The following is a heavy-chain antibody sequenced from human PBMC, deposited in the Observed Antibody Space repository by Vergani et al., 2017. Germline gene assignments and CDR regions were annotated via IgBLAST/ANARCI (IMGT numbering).Heavy chain of an antibody. V-gene: IGHV1-2*02. CDR3: AREDVVTVTRVFDY. CDR2: INPNSGGT. D-gene: IGHD4-17*01. CDR1: GDTFTGYY. J-gene: IGHJ4*02. Sequence: QVQLVQSGAEVKKPGASVKVSCKASGDTFTGYYMHWVRQAPGQGLEWMGWINPNSGGTNYAQKCQGRVTMTRDTSISTAYMELSRLRSDDTAVYYCAREDVVTVTRVFDYWGQGTLVTVSS.